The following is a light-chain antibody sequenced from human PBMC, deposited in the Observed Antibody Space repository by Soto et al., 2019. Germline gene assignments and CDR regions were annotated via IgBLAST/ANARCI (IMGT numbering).Light chain of an antibody. V-gene: IGKV3-20*01. CDR3: QQYGSSPPFT. J-gene: IGKJ3*01. CDR1: QSVSSRL. Sequence: EIVLTQSPGTLSLSPGERATLSCRASQSVSSRLLAWYQQKPGQAHRLVIYAASSRATGIPDRFSGNGSGTDFTLTITRLEPEDFAVYYCQQYGSSPPFTFGPGTKVDIK. CDR2: AAS.